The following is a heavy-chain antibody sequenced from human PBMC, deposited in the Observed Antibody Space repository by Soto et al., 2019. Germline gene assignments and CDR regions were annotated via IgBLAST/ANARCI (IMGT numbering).Heavy chain of an antibody. CDR1: GDSDNSPNTGDYH. CDR3: TRHKYGVGLAY. V-gene: IGHV4-39*01. Sequence: SETLPRTCSVSGDSDNSPNTGDYHRAWTRQSPGRGLDWIGCIHSNGETLHKVSLENRVTGSRQTSKSQFSLNLSSVTAADTGLYDCTRHKYGVGLAYWGQGILVTVSS. D-gene: IGHD4-17*01. CDR2: IHSNGET. J-gene: IGHJ4*02.